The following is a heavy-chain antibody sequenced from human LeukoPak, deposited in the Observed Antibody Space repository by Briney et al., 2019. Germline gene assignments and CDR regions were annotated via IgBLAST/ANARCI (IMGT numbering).Heavy chain of an antibody. D-gene: IGHD2-21*01. Sequence: GGSLRLSCAASGFTFSSYSMNWVRQAPGKGLEWVSSISSSSSSYIYYADSVMGRFTISRDHAKNSLYLQMNSLRAEDTAVYYCARDDRSYYFDSWGQGTLVTVSS. J-gene: IGHJ4*02. V-gene: IGHV3-21*01. CDR1: GFTFSSYS. CDR3: ARDDRSYYFDS. CDR2: ISSSSSSYI.